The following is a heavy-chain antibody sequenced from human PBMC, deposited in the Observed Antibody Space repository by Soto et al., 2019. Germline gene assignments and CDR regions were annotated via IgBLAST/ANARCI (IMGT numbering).Heavy chain of an antibody. CDR2: IYYSGST. CDR3: ARAGWIQLWTYDC. V-gene: IGHV4-61*01. Sequence: PSETLSLTCTVSGGSVSSGSYYWSWIRQPPGKGLEWIGYIYYSGSTNYNPSLKSRVTISVDTSKNQFSLKLSSVTAADTAVYCCARAGWIQLWTYDCWGQGTLVTVSS. D-gene: IGHD5-18*01. J-gene: IGHJ4*02. CDR1: GGSVSSGSYY.